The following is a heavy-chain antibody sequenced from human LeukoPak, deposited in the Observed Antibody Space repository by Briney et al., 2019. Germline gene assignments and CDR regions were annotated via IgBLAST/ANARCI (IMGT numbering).Heavy chain of an antibody. J-gene: IGHJ4*02. Sequence: SETLSLTCTVSGASISNPDYYWGWIRQPPGKGLEWIGSVDCGGTYYNPSLNGRVTIAVDTSSDQVSLNLNSVTAADTAVYYCARRSNKGPYSYITNDYWGQGTLVTVSS. D-gene: IGHD5-18*01. CDR2: VDCGGT. CDR1: GASISNPDYY. V-gene: IGHV4-39*01. CDR3: ARRSNKGPYSYITNDY.